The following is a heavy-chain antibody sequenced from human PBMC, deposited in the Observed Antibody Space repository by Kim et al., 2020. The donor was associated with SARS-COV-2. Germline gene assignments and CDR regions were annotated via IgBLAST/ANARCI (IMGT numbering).Heavy chain of an antibody. CDR3: AKTGEALDY. D-gene: IGHD3-10*01. CDR1: GFTFSSYA. V-gene: IGHV3-23*03. J-gene: IGHJ4*02. CDR2: IYSGGSST. Sequence: GGSLRLSCAASGFTFSSYAMSWVRQAPGKGLEWVSVIYSGGSSTYYADSVKGRFTISRDNSKNTLYLQMNSLRAEYTAVYYCAKTGEALDYWGQGTLVTVSS.